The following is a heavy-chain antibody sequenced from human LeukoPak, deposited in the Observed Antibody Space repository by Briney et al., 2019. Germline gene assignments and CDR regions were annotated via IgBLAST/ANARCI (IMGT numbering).Heavy chain of an antibody. CDR1: GFTFSDAW. D-gene: IGHD4-17*01. J-gene: IGHJ6*03. V-gene: IGHV3-15*01. Sequence: GGSLRLSCAASGFTFSDAWMSWVRQAPGKGLEWVGRIKSKTDGGTKDYAAPVKGRFTISRDDLKNTLYLQMNSLKTEDTAVYYCTTDLAVTTPSDYYYMDVWGKGTTVTVSS. CDR2: IKSKTDGGTK. CDR3: TTDLAVTTPSDYYYMDV.